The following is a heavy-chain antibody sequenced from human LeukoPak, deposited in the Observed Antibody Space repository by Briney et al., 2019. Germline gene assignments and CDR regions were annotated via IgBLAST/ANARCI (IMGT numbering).Heavy chain of an antibody. J-gene: IGHJ4*02. CDR2: ISGYSGNT. CDR1: GYTFTTYG. V-gene: IGHV1-18*01. D-gene: IGHD1-26*01. CDR3: ARDCRGSYYFY. Sequence: ASVKVSCKASGYTFTTYGISWVRQAPGQGLEWVGWISGYSGNTDYAQKFQDRVTMTTDTSTSTAYMELRSLSSDDTAVYYCARDCRGSYYFYWGQGTLVTVSS.